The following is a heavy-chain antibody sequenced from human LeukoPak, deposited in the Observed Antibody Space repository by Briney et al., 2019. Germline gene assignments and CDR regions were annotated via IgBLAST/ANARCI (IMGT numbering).Heavy chain of an antibody. Sequence: SVKVSCKASGYTFTSYDISWVRQAPGQGLEWMGRIIPILGIANYAQKFQGRVTITADKSTSTAYMELSSLRSEDTAVYYCARDAYCGGDCYSSVDYWGQGTLVTVSS. CDR1: GYTFTSYD. D-gene: IGHD2-21*02. CDR2: IIPILGIA. CDR3: ARDAYCGGDCYSSVDY. V-gene: IGHV1-69*04. J-gene: IGHJ4*02.